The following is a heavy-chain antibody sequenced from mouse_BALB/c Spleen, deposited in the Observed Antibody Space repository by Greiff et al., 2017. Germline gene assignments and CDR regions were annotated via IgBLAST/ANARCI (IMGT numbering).Heavy chain of an antibody. CDR1: GYTFTDYY. V-gene: IGHV1-77*01. CDR3: ARGNWDY. D-gene: IGHD4-1*01. CDR2: IYPGSGNT. J-gene: IGHJ2*01. Sequence: QGQLQQSGAELARPGASVKLSCKASGYTFTDYYINWVKQRTGQGLEWIGEIYPGSGNTYYNEKFKGKATLTADKSSSTAYMQLSSLTSEDSAVYFCARGNWDYWGQGTTLTVSS.